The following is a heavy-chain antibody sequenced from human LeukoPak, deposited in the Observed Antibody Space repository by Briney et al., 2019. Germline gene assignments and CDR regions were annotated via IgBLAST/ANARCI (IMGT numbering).Heavy chain of an antibody. V-gene: IGHV3-23*01. CDR3: AKVGPSGSSYYDFWRANY. D-gene: IGHD3-3*01. CDR1: GFTFSSYA. J-gene: IGHJ4*02. CDR2: ISGSGGST. Sequence: GGSLRLSCAASGFTFSSYAMSWVRQAPGKGLEWVSSISGSGGSTYYANSVKGRFTISRDSSKNTLYLQMNSLRSEDTAAYYCAKVGPSGSSYYDFWRANYVGQGTLVTVSS.